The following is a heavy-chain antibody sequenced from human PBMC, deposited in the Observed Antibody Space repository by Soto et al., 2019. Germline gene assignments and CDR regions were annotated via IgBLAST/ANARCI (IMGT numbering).Heavy chain of an antibody. D-gene: IGHD6-13*01. V-gene: IGHV3-23*01. CDR2: ISGSGGST. CDR1: GFTFSSYA. CDR3: AKDAPSRDAAALFDY. J-gene: IGHJ4*02. Sequence: GESLKISCAASGFTFSSYAMSWVRQAPGKGLEWVSAISGSGGSTYYADSVKGRFTISRDNSKNTLYLQMNSLRAEDTAVYYCAKDAPSRDAAALFDYWGQGTLVTVSS.